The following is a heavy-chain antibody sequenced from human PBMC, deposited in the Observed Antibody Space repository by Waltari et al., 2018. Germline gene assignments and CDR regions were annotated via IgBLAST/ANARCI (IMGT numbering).Heavy chain of an antibody. CDR1: AFTVSRGY. CDR3: AKGLVGSTTAFEY. Sequence: EVQLVESGGGLMQPGGSLRLSCTDSAFTVSRGYMTWVRQSPGKGLEWLSTVYSSGATYYAESVTGRFTMSRDNSRNMLSLQMNNLRPEDTALYYCAKGLVGSTTAFEYWGQGTLVTVSS. CDR2: VYSSGAT. V-gene: IGHV3-53*01. D-gene: IGHD1-26*01. J-gene: IGHJ4*02.